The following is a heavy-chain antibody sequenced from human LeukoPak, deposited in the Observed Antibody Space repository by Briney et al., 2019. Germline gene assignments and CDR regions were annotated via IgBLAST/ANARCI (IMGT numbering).Heavy chain of an antibody. D-gene: IGHD2-2*01. V-gene: IGHV3-30-3*01. CDR1: GFTFSSYA. Sequence: GGSLRLSCAASGFTFSSYAVHWVRQAPGKGLEWVAVISYDGSNKYYADSVKGRFTISRDNSKNTLYLQMNSLRAEDTAVYYCARDWGDIVVVPAAILDYWGQGTLVTVSS. J-gene: IGHJ4*02. CDR2: ISYDGSNK. CDR3: ARDWGDIVVVPAAILDY.